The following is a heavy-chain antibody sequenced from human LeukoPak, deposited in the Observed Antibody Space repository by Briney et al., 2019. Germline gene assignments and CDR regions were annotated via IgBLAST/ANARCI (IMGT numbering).Heavy chain of an antibody. V-gene: IGHV4-34*12. CDR2: VFDGKTT. Sequence: SETLSLTCAVYGESLNYYYWSWIRQSPEKGLEWIGEVFDGKTTNYNPSLKSRVTISSVTSSNQFSLNLKSVTAADTAVYYCASGAWATRLHSWAQGTLVIVSS. D-gene: IGHD5-24*01. J-gene: IGHJ4*02. CDR1: GESLNYYY. CDR3: ASGAWATRLHS.